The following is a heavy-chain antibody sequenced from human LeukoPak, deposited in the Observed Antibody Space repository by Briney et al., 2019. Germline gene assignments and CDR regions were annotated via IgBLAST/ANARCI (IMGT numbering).Heavy chain of an antibody. CDR3: ARGKEYRYGLRPFDF. Sequence: SSVKVSCKPSGYTFTRYDINWVRQATGQGLEWMGWMNPNSGNTGSAQKFQGSVTITRNTSISTAYMELSSLRSEDTAVYDCARGKEYRYGLRPFDFGGQGTLVTVSS. V-gene: IGHV1-8*01. J-gene: IGHJ4*02. CDR1: GYTFTRYD. CDR2: MNPNSGNT. D-gene: IGHD5-18*01.